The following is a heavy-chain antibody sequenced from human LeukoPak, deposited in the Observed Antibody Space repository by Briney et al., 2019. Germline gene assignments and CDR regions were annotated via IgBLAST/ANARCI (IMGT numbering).Heavy chain of an antibody. J-gene: IGHJ4*02. CDR1: GFIFSAHP. V-gene: IGHV3-30*04. Sequence: PGGSLRLSCVASGFIFSAHPLHWVRQSPDKGLEWVALIGSDGSKKYYADSVRGRFTVSRENSNNTLFLQMNTLRADDTAVYFCARQMTSTRLFDSWGQETLVTVSS. CDR3: ARQMTSTRLFDS. CDR2: IGSDGSKK. D-gene: IGHD5/OR15-5a*01.